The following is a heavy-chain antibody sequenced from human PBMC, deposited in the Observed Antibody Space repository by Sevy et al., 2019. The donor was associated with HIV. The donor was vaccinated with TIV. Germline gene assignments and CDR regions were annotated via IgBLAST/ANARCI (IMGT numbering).Heavy chain of an antibody. CDR2: IYYSGST. CDR1: GGSISSYY. Sequence: SETLSLTCTVSGGSISSYYWSWIRQPPGKGLEWIGYIYYSGSTNYNPSLKSRVTISVDTSKNQFSLKLSSVTAADTAVYYCARENMDYYGSGSYYWGPSWFDPWGQGTLVTVSS. D-gene: IGHD3-10*01. V-gene: IGHV4-59*01. J-gene: IGHJ5*02. CDR3: ARENMDYYGSGSYYWGPSWFDP.